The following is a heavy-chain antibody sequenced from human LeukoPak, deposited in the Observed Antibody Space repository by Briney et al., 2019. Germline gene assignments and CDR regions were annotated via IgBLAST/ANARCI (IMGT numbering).Heavy chain of an antibody. V-gene: IGHV3-30-3*01. CDR3: ARDRQGSMASGYYYYYGMDV. CDR1: GFTFSSYW. D-gene: IGHD5-24*01. J-gene: IGHJ6*02. Sequence: QTGGSLRLSCAASGFTFSSYWMSWVRQAPGKGLEWVAVISYDGSNKYYADSVKGRFTISRDNSKNTLYLQMNSLRAEDTAVYYCARDRQGSMASGYYYYYGMDVWGQGTTVTVSS. CDR2: ISYDGSNK.